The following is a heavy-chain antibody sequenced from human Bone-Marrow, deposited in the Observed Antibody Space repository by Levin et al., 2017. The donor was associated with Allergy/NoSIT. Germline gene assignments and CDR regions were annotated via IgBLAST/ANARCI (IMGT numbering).Heavy chain of an antibody. Sequence: GGSLRLSCAASGFTFSSYAMHWVRQAPGKGLEWVAVISYDGSNKYYADSVKGRFTISRDNSKNTLYLQMNSLRAEDTAVYYCARDRRITIFGVVIIADYYYYGMDVWGQGTTVTVSS. CDR3: ARDRRITIFGVVIIADYYYYGMDV. J-gene: IGHJ6*02. V-gene: IGHV3-30*04. D-gene: IGHD3-3*01. CDR1: GFTFSSYA. CDR2: ISYDGSNK.